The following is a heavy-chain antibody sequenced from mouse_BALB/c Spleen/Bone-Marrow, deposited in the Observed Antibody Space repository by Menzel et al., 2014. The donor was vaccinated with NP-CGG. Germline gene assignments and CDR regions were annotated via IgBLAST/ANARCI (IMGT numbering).Heavy chain of an antibody. Sequence: EVQVVESGPELVKPGASVKVSCKASGYAFTNYNIYWVKQRHGKSLEWIGYIDLYNGGTSYNQKFKGKATLTVDKSSSTAYMHLNSLTSEDSAVYYCARLGDGYYDALDYRGQGTSVTVSS. J-gene: IGHJ4*01. CDR1: GYAFTNYN. D-gene: IGHD2-3*01. V-gene: IGHV1S135*01. CDR2: IDLYNGGT. CDR3: ARLGDGYYDALDY.